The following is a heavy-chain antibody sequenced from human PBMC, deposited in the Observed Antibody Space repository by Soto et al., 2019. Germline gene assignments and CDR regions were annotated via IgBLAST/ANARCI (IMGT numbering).Heavy chain of an antibody. Sequence: SVKVSCKASGGTFSSYAISWVRQAPGQGLEWMGGIIPIFGTANYAQKFQGRVTITADESTSTAYMELSSLRSEDTAVYYCATTPTSGPDSNYIFRGNPLLLGWFDPWGQGTLVTVS. CDR2: IIPIFGTA. V-gene: IGHV1-69*13. CDR1: GGTFSSYA. J-gene: IGHJ5*02. D-gene: IGHD4-4*01. CDR3: ATTPTSGPDSNYIFRGNPLLLGWFDP.